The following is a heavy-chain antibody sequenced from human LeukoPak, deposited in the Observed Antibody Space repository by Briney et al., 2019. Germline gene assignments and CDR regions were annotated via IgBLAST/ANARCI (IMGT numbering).Heavy chain of an antibody. V-gene: IGHV3-74*01. Sequence: GGSLRLSCAASGFTFSSYWMPWVRQAPGKGLVWVSRINSDGSSTSYADSVKGRFTISRANAKNTLYLQMNSLRAEDTAVYYCARVRDCSGGSCYWDYYYGMDVWGQGTTVTVSS. CDR3: ARVRDCSGGSCYWDYYYGMDV. CDR1: GFTFSSYW. D-gene: IGHD2-15*01. CDR2: INSDGSST. J-gene: IGHJ6*02.